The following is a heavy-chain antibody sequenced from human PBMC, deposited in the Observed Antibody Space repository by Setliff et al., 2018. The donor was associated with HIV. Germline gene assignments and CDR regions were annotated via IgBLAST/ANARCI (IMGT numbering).Heavy chain of an antibody. CDR3: AKGAGFYGDYTFDH. Sequence: PSETLSLTCTVSGGSIGTHYWTWIRQPPGRGLEWIGYVDYTGLTVYNPSLKSRVAISMATSESQFSLRPSSVTAADTAVYYCAKGAGFYGDYTFDHWGQGRQVTVSS. J-gene: IGHJ4*02. V-gene: IGHV4-59*11. D-gene: IGHD4-17*01. CDR2: VDYTGLT. CDR1: GGSIGTHY.